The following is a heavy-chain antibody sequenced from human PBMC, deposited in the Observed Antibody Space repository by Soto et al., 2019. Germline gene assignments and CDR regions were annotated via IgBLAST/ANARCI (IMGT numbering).Heavy chain of an antibody. V-gene: IGHV1-69*02. CDR1: GGTFSSQT. CDR2: VIPIIGEG. CDR3: ASPAVNDLDADSSAFDI. D-gene: IGHD1-1*01. J-gene: IGHJ3*02. Sequence: QVQLVQSGAEVKEPGSSVKVSCKVSGGTFSSQTINWVRQVPGQGLEWMGSVIPIIGEGKYAQSFLGRVTFPADRSTSTAYMELSSLRSEDTAVYYCASPAVNDLDADSSAFDIWGQGTMVTVSS.